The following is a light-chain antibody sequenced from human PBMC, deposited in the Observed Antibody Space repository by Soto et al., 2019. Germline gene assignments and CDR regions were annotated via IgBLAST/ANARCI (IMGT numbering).Light chain of an antibody. CDR2: GAS. V-gene: IGKV3-20*01. CDR3: QHYGSSPPEFT. Sequence: EIVLTQSPGTLSLSPGERATLSCRASQSVSSSFLAWYQQRPGQAPRLLIFGASYMATGIPDRFSGNGSGTDFTLTISRLEPEDFAVYYCQHYGSSPPEFTFGPGTKVDSK. CDR1: QSVSSSF. J-gene: IGKJ3*01.